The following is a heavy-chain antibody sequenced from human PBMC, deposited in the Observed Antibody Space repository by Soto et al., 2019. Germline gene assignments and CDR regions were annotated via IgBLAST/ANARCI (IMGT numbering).Heavy chain of an antibody. CDR3: ARDEGYKWIAGGWFDP. Sequence: QVQLVQSGAEVKKPGASVKVSCKSSGYTFTSYGISWVRQAPGQGLEWMGWISGYNGNTNYAQKLQGRVTMTTDTATSTAYMEPRSLSPDDPAVYYCARDEGYKWIAGGWFDPWGQGTLVTVSS. D-gene: IGHD1-1*01. J-gene: IGHJ5*02. CDR1: GYTFTSYG. CDR2: ISGYNGNT. V-gene: IGHV1-18*01.